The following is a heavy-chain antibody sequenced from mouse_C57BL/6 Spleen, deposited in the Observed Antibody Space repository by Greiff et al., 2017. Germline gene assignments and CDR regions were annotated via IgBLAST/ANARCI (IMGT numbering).Heavy chain of an antibody. Sequence: QVQLQQSGPELVKPGASVKISCKASGYAFSSSWMNWVKQRPGKGLEWIGRIYPGDGDTNYNGKFKGKATLTADKSSSTAYMQLSSLTSEDSAVYFCARCVTGTNWYFDVWGTGTTVTVSS. V-gene: IGHV1-82*01. CDR3: ARCVTGTNWYFDV. J-gene: IGHJ1*03. D-gene: IGHD4-1*01. CDR2: IYPGDGDT. CDR1: GYAFSSSW.